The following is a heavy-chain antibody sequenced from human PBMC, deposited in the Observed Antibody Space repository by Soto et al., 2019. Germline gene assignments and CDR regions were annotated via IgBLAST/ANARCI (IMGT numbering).Heavy chain of an antibody. CDR3: ARGRNYYGSGIAWRDYYYYGMDV. Sequence: PSETLSLTCTVSGGSIINYYWSWIRQPPGKGLEWIGYIYYSGSTNYNPSLKSRVTISVDTSKNQFSLKLSSVTAADTAVYYCARGRNYYGSGIAWRDYYYYGMDVWGQGTTVTVSS. D-gene: IGHD3-10*01. CDR1: GGSIINYY. J-gene: IGHJ6*02. V-gene: IGHV4-59*12. CDR2: IYYSGST.